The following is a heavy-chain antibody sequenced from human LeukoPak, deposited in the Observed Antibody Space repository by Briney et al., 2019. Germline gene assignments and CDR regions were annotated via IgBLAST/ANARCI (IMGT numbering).Heavy chain of an antibody. CDR2: MNPNSGNT. CDR3: ARGAAQDY. Sequence: ASVKVSCKASGYTFTSYDINWVRQATGQGLEWMGWMNPNSGNTGYAQKFQGIVTITRNTSISTDYIVLSRRRDEDRAVYYCARGAAQDYWGQGTLVTVSS. CDR1: GYTFTSYD. J-gene: IGHJ4*02. D-gene: IGHD2-15*01. V-gene: IGHV1-8*03.